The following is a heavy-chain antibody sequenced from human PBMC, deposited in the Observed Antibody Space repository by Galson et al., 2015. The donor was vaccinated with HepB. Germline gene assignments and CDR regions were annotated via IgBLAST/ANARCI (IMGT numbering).Heavy chain of an antibody. Sequence: LRLSCAASGFTFSNAWMNWIRQPPGKGLEWIGYIYYSGSTNYNPSLKSRVTISVDTSKNQFSLKLSSVTAADTAVYYCARRPEWELGFDYWGQGTLVTVSS. CDR2: IYYSGST. CDR1: GFTFSNAW. D-gene: IGHD1-26*01. CDR3: ARRPEWELGFDY. J-gene: IGHJ4*02. V-gene: IGHV4-59*08.